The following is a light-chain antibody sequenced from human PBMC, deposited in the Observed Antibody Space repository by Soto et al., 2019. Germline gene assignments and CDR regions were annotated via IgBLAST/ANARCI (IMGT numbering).Light chain of an antibody. CDR2: DAS. J-gene: IGKJ3*01. V-gene: IGKV3-11*01. Sequence: EIVLTQSPATLSLSPGERATLSCRASQSVSSFLAWYQQKPGRAPRLIIYDASNRATGIPARFSGSGSGTDFTLIISSLEPEDFAVYYCQQRSNWPITFGPGTKVDVK. CDR3: QQRSNWPIT. CDR1: QSVSSF.